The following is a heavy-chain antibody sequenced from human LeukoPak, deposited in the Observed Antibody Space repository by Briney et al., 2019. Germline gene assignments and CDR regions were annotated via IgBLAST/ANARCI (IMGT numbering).Heavy chain of an antibody. D-gene: IGHD3-22*01. V-gene: IGHV3-48*01. CDR3: ARALGSSGNYWSYYYYMDV. Sequence: GGSLRLSCAASGFTFSSYSMNWVRQAPGKGLEWVSYIGSGSSTIYYADSVKGRFTISRDNAKNSLYLQMNSLRAEDTAVYYCARALGSSGNYWSYYYYMDVWGKGTTVTVSS. J-gene: IGHJ6*03. CDR1: GFTFSSYS. CDR2: IGSGSSTI.